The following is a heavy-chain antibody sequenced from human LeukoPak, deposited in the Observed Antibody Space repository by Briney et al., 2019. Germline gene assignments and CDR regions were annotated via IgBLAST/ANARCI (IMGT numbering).Heavy chain of an antibody. CDR1: GYTFTSYD. Sequence: GASVKVSCKASGYTFTSYDINWVRQATGQGLEWMGWISAYNGNTNYAQKLQGRVTMTTDTSTSTAYMELRSLRSDDTAVYYCARGARSGPALDAFDIWGQGTMVTVSS. CDR3: ARGARSGPALDAFDI. V-gene: IGHV1-18*01. CDR2: ISAYNGNT. J-gene: IGHJ3*02. D-gene: IGHD3-3*01.